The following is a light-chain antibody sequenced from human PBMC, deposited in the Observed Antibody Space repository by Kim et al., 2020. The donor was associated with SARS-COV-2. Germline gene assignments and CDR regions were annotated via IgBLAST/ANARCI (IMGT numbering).Light chain of an antibody. J-gene: IGKJ1*01. CDR1: QDIANS. CDR2: AAS. Sequence: AAVGDRVTITGRASQDIANSLAWYQQKPGKVPQVLIYAASTLQSGVPSRFSGSGSGTEFTLTIGSLQTEDVATYYCQKYNSAPWTFGPGTKVDIK. V-gene: IGKV1-27*01. CDR3: QKYNSAPWT.